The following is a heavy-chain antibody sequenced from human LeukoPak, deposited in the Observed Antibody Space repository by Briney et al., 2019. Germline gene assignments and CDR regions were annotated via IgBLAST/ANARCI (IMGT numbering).Heavy chain of an antibody. V-gene: IGHV3-30-3*01. J-gene: IGHJ6*02. CDR2: ISYDGSNK. CDR3: ARPGGLATVTGEGMDV. D-gene: IGHD4-17*01. CDR1: GFTFSSYA. Sequence: GGSLRLSCAASGFTFSSYAMHWVRQAPGKGLEWVAVISYDGSNKYYADSVKGRFTISRDNSKNTLYLQMNSLRAEDTAVYYCARPGGLATVTGEGMDVWGQGTTVTVSS.